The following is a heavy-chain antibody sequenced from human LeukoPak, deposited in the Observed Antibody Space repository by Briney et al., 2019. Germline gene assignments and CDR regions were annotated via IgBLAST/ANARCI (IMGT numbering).Heavy chain of an antibody. D-gene: IGHD3-22*01. J-gene: IGHJ4*02. V-gene: IGHV3-43*02. Sequence: GGSLRLSCAASGFTFDDYAMHWVRQGPGKGLEWVSLISGDGGSTYYADSAKGRFTISRDNSKNSLFLQMNSLRTEDTALYYCAKDIHDRGYADYWGQGTLVTVSS. CDR3: AKDIHDRGYADY. CDR2: ISGDGGST. CDR1: GFTFDDYA.